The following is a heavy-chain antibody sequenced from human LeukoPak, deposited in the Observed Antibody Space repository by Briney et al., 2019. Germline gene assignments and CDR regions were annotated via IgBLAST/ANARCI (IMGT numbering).Heavy chain of an antibody. D-gene: IGHD3-16*01. CDR3: TGGGGY. CDR1: GFTFSSYA. V-gene: IGHV3-23*01. CDR2: MSGGSDNT. Sequence: QPGGSLRLSCAASGFTFSSYALSWVRQAPGKGLEWVSAMSGGSDNTYYADSVKGRFTLSRDTSKNTLYLQLDSLRAEDTALYYCTGGGGYWGQGTLVTVSS. J-gene: IGHJ4*02.